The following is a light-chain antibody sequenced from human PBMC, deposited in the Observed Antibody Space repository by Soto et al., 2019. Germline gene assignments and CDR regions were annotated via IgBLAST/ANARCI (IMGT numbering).Light chain of an antibody. CDR1: QSVSSY. V-gene: IGKV3-11*01. CDR3: QQRSNWPPIT. Sequence: LTQSPGTLSLTPGERSTLSCRASQSVSSYLAWYQQKPGQAPRLLIYDAYDRATGIPATFSGSGSGTDFTLTISSLEPEDFAVYYCQQRSNWPPITCGQGTRLEIK. J-gene: IGKJ5*01. CDR2: DAY.